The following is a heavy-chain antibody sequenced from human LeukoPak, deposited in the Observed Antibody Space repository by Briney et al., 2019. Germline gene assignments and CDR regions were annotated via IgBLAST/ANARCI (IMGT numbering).Heavy chain of an antibody. J-gene: IGHJ4*02. D-gene: IGHD6-6*01. CDR2: ISGYDGSK. CDR1: GYTFTDYA. Sequence: ASVKVSCKASGYTFTDYALHWVRQAPGQSLEWMGWISGYDGSKNYAQKVQDRVTMTTDTSTSTAYMELRSLRSDDTAVYYCARDLYSSSSSFDYWGQGTVVTVSS. CDR3: ARDLYSSSSSFDY. V-gene: IGHV1-18*01.